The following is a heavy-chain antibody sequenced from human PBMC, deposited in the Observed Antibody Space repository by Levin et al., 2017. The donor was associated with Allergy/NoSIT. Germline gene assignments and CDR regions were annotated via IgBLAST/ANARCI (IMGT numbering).Heavy chain of an antibody. V-gene: IGHV3-43*01. J-gene: IGHJ4*02. CDR3: VRSSGETTSFDY. Sequence: GGSLRLSCAASGFKFDDHTIHWVRQPPGKGLEWVSLITYDGGRTLYADSVKGRFTISRDNNKNSLYLQMNSLRSEDSALYYCVRSSGETTSFDYWGQGSLVTVSS. CDR2: ITYDGGRT. D-gene: IGHD6-6*01. CDR1: GFKFDDHT.